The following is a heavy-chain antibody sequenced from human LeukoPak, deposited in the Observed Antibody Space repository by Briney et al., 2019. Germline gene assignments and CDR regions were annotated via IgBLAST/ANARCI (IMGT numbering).Heavy chain of an antibody. CDR2: INPSGGST. CDR3: ARLIDYYGSGSFDY. CDR1: GYTFNNHY. D-gene: IGHD3-10*01. Sequence: ASVKVSCKASGYTFNNHYMYWVRQAPGQGLEWMGVINPSGGSTSYAQKFQGRVTMTRDTSTRTVYMEVNSLRSEDTAVYYCARLIDYYGSGSFDYWGQGTLVTVSS. V-gene: IGHV1-46*02. J-gene: IGHJ4*02.